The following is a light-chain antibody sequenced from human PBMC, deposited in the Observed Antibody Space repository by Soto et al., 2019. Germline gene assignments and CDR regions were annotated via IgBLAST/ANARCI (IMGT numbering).Light chain of an antibody. CDR2: DAS. J-gene: IGKJ4*01. Sequence: DIQMTQSPSSLSASVGDRVTITCQASQDISNYLNWYQQKPGKAPKLLIYDASNLETGVPSRFSGSGSGTDFTLTISRLQHEDIATCYWHWYGKLPLTFGGGTKVEIK. V-gene: IGKV1-33*01. CDR3: HWYGKLPLT. CDR1: QDISNY.